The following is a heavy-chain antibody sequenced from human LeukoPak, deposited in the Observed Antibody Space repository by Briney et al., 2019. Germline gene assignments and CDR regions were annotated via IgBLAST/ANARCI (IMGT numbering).Heavy chain of an antibody. J-gene: IGHJ4*02. V-gene: IGHV1-18*01. CDR2: INPYNGDT. CDR1: GYTFTSYG. CDR3: GEGDY. Sequence: ASVKVSCKASGYTFTSYGISWVRQAPGQGLEWMGRINPYNGDTNYAQKFQGRVTMTTDTSTTTAYLELRSLRSDDTAVYYCGEGDYWGQGTLVTVSS.